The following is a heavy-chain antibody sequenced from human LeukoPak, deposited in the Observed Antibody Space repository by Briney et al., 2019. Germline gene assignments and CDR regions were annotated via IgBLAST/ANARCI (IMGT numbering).Heavy chain of an antibody. V-gene: IGHV3-23*01. CDR3: AKEGKLRMGELWLSRSPCGL. J-gene: IGHJ4*02. CDR1: VFNLSIYP. Sequence: GGSLRLSCVASVFNLSIYPMTGARQAPGKGLEWVSSISGGGGSTYYADSVKGRFTISRNNSKNTIYLQMNSLRGEDTAVYYCAKEGKLRMGELWLSRSPCGLWAQGTLVTVSS. CDR2: ISGGGGST. D-gene: IGHD3-16*01.